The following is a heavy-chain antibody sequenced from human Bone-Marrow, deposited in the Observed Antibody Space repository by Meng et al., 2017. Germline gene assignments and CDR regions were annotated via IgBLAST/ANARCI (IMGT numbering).Heavy chain of an antibody. V-gene: IGHV2-26*01. CDR1: GFSLSNARMG. Sequence: GPTLVKPTETLTLTCTVSGFSLSNARMGVSWIRQPPGKALEWLAHIFSNDEKSYSTSLKSRLTISKDTSKSQVVLTMTNMDPVDTATYYCARDIAAADDYYGMDVWGQGTTVTVSS. CDR2: IFSNDEK. J-gene: IGHJ6*02. D-gene: IGHD6-13*01. CDR3: ARDIAAADDYYGMDV.